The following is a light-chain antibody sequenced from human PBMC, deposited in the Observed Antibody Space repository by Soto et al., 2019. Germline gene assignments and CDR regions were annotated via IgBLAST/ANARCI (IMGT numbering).Light chain of an antibody. CDR2: DAS. CDR1: QDIRNF. CDR3: PQHLDLSPT. V-gene: IGKV1-33*01. Sequence: DIQMTQSPSSLSASVGDRVTITCQASQDIRNFLNWYQQKPGKAPKLLISDASSLEAGVPQRFSGSGFGTDFTLAISSLQAEDFATYFCPQHLDLSPTFGPGTRLEIK. J-gene: IGKJ5*01.